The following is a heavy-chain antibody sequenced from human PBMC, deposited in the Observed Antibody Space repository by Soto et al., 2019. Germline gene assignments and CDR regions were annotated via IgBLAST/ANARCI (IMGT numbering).Heavy chain of an antibody. V-gene: IGHV3-23*01. CDR3: AKYRGRRIAGANDAFDI. D-gene: IGHD1-26*01. J-gene: IGHJ3*02. CDR1: GFTFSSYA. CDR2: ISGSGGST. Sequence: EVQLLESGGGLVQPGGSLRLSCAASGFTFSSYAMSWVRQAPGKGLEWVSAISGSGGSTYYADSVKGRFTISRDNSKNTLYLQMNSLRAEDTAVYYCAKYRGRRIAGANDAFDIWGQGTMVTVSS.